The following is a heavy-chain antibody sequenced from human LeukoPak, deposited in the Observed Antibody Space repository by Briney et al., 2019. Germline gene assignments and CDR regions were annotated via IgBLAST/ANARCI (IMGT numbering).Heavy chain of an antibody. CDR1: GITLSNYG. CDR2: ISDSGGRT. V-gene: IGHV3-23*01. CDR3: ARGRYYYYMDV. Sequence: GGSLRLSCAVSGITLSNYGMSWVRQAPGKGLEWVAGISDSGGRTNYADSVKGRFTISRDNSRNMLYLQMNSLRAEDTAVYYCARGRYYYYMDVWGKGTTVTVSS. J-gene: IGHJ6*03.